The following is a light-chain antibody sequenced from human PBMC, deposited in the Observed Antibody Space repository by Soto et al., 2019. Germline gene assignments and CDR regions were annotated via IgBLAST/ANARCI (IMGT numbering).Light chain of an antibody. CDR2: DAS. V-gene: IGKV3-11*01. J-gene: IGKJ2*01. CDR3: QQRSNWPPRYT. Sequence: TQSPSSLSASVGDRVTITCRASQSISSYLNWYQQKPGQAPRLLIYDASNRATGIPARFSGSGSGTDFPLTISSLEPEDFAVYYCQQRSNWPPRYTFGQGTKLEIK. CDR1: QSISSY.